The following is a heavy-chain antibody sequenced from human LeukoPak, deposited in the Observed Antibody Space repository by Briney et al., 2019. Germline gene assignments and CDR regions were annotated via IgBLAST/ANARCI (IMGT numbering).Heavy chain of an antibody. CDR2: IYYSGST. CDR3: ASSLNLFRLDY. Sequence: PSETLSLTCTVSGGSISSYYWTWIRQPPGKGLEWIGYIYYSGSTNYNPSLKSRVTISVDTSKNQFSLKLSSVTAADTAVYYCASSLNLFRLDYWGQGTLATVSS. J-gene: IGHJ4*02. V-gene: IGHV4-59*01. D-gene: IGHD1-14*01. CDR1: GGSISSYY.